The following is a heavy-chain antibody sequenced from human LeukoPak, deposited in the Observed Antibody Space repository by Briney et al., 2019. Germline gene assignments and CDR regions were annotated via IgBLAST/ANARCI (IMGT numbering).Heavy chain of an antibody. CDR1: GYTFTNYY. CDR2: INPGGGST. J-gene: IGHJ4*02. CDR3: ARDKGAVAGSPLDY. V-gene: IGHV1-46*01. Sequence: ASVKVSCKASGYTFTNYYMHWVRQAPGQGLDWMGIINPGGGSTNYVQKFQGRVTMTRDTSTSTVYMELSSLRSEDTAVYYCARDKGAVAGSPLDYWGQGTLVTVSS. D-gene: IGHD6-19*01.